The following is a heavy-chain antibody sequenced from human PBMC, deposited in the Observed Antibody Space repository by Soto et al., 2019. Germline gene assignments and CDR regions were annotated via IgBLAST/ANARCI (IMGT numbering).Heavy chain of an antibody. V-gene: IGHV1-24*01. CDR1: VYSLAELS. CDR2: FDPEDGET. Sequence: ASVKVCGKVSVYSLAELSRHWGRQSPGKGLEWMGGFDPEDGETIYAQKFQGRVTMTEDTSTDTAYMELSSLRSEDTALYYCSTGVHCNYFDYRAQRTAVPVS. D-gene: IGHD1-1*01. J-gene: IGHJ4*02. CDR3: STGVHCNYFDY.